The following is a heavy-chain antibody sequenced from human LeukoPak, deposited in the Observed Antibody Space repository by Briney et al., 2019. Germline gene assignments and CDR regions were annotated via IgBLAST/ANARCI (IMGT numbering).Heavy chain of an antibody. CDR2: IYYSGST. CDR1: GGSISSYY. J-gene: IGHJ2*01. D-gene: IGHD3-22*01. V-gene: IGHV4-59*01. Sequence: SETLSLTCTVSGGSISSYYWSWIRQPPGKGLEWIGYIYYSGSTNYNPSLKSRVTISVDMSKNQFSLKLSSVTAADTAVYYCARDDSSGYISGWYFDLWGRGTLVTVSS. CDR3: ARDDSSGYISGWYFDL.